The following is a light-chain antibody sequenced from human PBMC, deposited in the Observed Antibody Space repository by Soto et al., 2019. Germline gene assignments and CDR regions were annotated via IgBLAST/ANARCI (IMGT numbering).Light chain of an antibody. CDR1: SSVVGSYNL. CDR2: EGS. V-gene: IGLV2-23*01. J-gene: IGLJ1*01. Sequence: QSVLTQPASVSGSPGQSITISCTGTSSVVGSYNLVSWYRQLPGKAPKLMIYEGSERPSGVSNRFSGSKSGNTASLTISGLQAEDEADYYCCSYAGSYFYVFGTGTKVTVL. CDR3: CSYAGSYFYV.